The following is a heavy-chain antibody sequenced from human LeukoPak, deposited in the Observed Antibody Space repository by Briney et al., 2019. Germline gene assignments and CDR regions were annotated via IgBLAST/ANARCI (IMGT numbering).Heavy chain of an antibody. V-gene: IGHV1-3*01. D-gene: IGHD2-21*02. CDR2: INAGNGNT. Sequence: GASVKVSCKASGYTFTSYAMHWVRQAPGQRLEWMGWINAGNGNTKYSQKFQGRVTITRDTSASTAYMELSSLRSEDTAVYYCARVPCGGDCYSGHYYYGMDVWGQGTTVTVSS. CDR1: GYTFTSYA. J-gene: IGHJ6*02. CDR3: ARVPCGGDCYSGHYYYGMDV.